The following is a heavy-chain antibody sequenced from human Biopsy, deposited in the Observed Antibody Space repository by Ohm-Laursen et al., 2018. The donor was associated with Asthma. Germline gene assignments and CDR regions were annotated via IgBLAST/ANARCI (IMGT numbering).Heavy chain of an antibody. D-gene: IGHD4-17*01. CDR2: ISSGGGTI. Sequence: SLRLSCAAPGFTLSSYAIHWVRQAPGKGLEWVSVISSGGGTIDYADSVKGRFTISRNISTNTVYLQMDSLSADDTVVYYCAKVGHGYGDYVGYLDPWGQGTLVTVSS. V-gene: IGHV3-23*01. CDR1: GFTLSSYA. J-gene: IGHJ5*02. CDR3: AKVGHGYGDYVGYLDP.